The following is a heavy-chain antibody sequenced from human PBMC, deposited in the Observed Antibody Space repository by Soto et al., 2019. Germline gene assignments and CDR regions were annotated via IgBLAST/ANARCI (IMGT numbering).Heavy chain of an antibody. V-gene: IGHV4-34*01. D-gene: IGHD3-10*01. CDR2: INHSGST. CDR3: ARDLTMVRGVTPMDAFDI. CDR1: GGSFSGYY. J-gene: IGHJ3*02. Sequence: SETLSLTCAVYGGSFSGYYWSWIRQPPGKGLEWIGEINHSGSTNYNPSLKSRVTISVDTSKNQFSLKLSSVTAADTAVYYCARDLTMVRGVTPMDAFDIWGQGTMVTVSS.